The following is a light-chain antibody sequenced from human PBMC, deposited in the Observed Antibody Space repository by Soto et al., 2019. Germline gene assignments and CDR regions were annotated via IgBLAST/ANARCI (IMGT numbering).Light chain of an antibody. J-gene: IGKJ4*01. CDR3: QHRSNWPLT. CDR2: DAS. V-gene: IGKV3-11*01. CDR1: QSVSSY. Sequence: EIVLPQSPATLSLSPGEIATLACRASQSVSSYLAWYQHTPGQDPRLLIYDASNSATVIPARFSGSGSVTDFTLTISSLEPEDFAVYYCQHRSNWPLTFGGGTKVEIK.